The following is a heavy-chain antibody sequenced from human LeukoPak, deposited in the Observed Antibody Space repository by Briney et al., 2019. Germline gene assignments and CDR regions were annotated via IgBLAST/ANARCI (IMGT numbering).Heavy chain of an antibody. D-gene: IGHD3-9*01. Sequence: PSQTLSRTCTVSGGSISSGGYYWSWIRQHPGKGLEWIGYIYYSGSTYCNPSLKSRVTISVDTSKNQFSLKLSSVTAADTAVYYCARAPVSIFSPYGSWFDPWGQGTLVTVSS. J-gene: IGHJ5*02. CDR2: IYYSGST. CDR3: ARAPVSIFSPYGSWFDP. CDR1: GGSISSGGYY. V-gene: IGHV4-31*03.